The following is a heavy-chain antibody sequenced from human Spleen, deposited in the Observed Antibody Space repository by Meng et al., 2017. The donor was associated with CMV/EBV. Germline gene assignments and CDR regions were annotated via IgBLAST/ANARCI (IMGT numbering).Heavy chain of an antibody. CDR3: TPHPYSIYLSYAMDV. J-gene: IGHJ6*02. CDR2: IKTKTDGGTT. V-gene: IGHV3-15*01. Sequence: GESLKISCAASGFTFSNAWMTWVRQAPGKGLEWVGRIKTKTDGGTTEYATAVKGRFTISRDDSKTTLYLQMNSLKNEDTVVYYCTPHPYSIYLSYAMDVWGQGTTVTVSS. CDR1: GFTFSNAW. D-gene: IGHD2-21*01.